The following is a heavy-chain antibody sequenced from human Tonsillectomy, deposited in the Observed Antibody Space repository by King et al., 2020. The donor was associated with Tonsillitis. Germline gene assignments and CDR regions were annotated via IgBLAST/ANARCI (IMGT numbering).Heavy chain of an antibody. CDR2: ISYDGSNK. Sequence: VQLVESGGGVVQPGRSLRLSCAASGFTFSSYAMHWVRQAPGKGLEWVAVISYDGSNKYYADSVKGRFTISRDNSKNTLYLQMNSLRAEDTAVYYCARESLGATTSDAFDIWGQGTMVTVS. D-gene: IGHD1-26*01. CDR3: ARESLGATTSDAFDI. CDR1: GFTFSSYA. J-gene: IGHJ3*02. V-gene: IGHV3-30*04.